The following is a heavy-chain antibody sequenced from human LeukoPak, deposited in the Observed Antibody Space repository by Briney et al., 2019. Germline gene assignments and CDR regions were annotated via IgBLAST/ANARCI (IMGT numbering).Heavy chain of an antibody. Sequence: GGSLRLSCAASGFTFSSYAMSWVRQAPGKGLEGVSAISGSGGSTYYADSVKGRCTISRDNSKNTLYLQMNSLRAEDTAVYYCAKSRVEMATIGFFDYWGQGTLVTVSS. CDR2: ISGSGGST. V-gene: IGHV3-23*01. CDR3: AKSRVEMATIGFFDY. CDR1: GFTFSSYA. D-gene: IGHD5-24*01. J-gene: IGHJ4*02.